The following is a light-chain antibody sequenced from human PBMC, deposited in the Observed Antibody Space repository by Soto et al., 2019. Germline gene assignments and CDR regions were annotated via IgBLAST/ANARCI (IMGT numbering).Light chain of an antibody. CDR2: DDT. V-gene: IGLV1-51*01. J-gene: IGLJ7*01. CDR3: GTWDSSLSVLV. CDR1: SSNIGRNF. Sequence: QSVLTQPPSVSAAPGQGVTMSCSGTSSNIGRNFVAWYQQLPGTAPKLLIYDDTKRPYGIPGRFSASKSGTSATLAITGLQTGDEADYYCGTWDSSLSVLVFGGGPQLTVL.